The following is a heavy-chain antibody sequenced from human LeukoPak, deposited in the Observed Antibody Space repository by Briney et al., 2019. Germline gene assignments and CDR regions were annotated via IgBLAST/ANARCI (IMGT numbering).Heavy chain of an antibody. V-gene: IGHV4-59*08. Sequence: PSETLSLTCTVFRGSINGYYWSWIRQPPGKGLEWIGYIYYSGNTNYNPSLKSRVSISVDTSKNQFSLNLSSVTAADTAVYYCARLHFAAAEEFDPWGQGTLVTVSS. CDR3: ARLHFAAAEEFDP. D-gene: IGHD6-13*01. J-gene: IGHJ5*02. CDR2: IYYSGNT. CDR1: RGSINGYY.